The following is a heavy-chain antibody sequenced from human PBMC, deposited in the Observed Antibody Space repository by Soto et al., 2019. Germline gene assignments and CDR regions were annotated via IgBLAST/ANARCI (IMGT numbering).Heavy chain of an antibody. CDR1: GYTFSNYY. CDR2: INPSGGST. Sequence: QVQLVQSGAEVKKPGASVTVSCKTSGYTFSNYYIYWVRQAPGQGLEWVAVINPSGGSTAYAQKFQGRVTVTGDTSTSTVYMELSSLMSEDTAVYFCARNAGGLNGDQWGQGHLVNVSS. D-gene: IGHD3-16*01. CDR3: ARNAGGLNGDQ. J-gene: IGHJ5*02. V-gene: IGHV1-46*01.